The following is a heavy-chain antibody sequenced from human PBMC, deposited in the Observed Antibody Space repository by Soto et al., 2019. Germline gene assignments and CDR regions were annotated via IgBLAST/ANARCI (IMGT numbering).Heavy chain of an antibody. CDR3: ARVYCSSTSCSYYYGMDV. J-gene: IGHJ6*02. D-gene: IGHD2-2*01. CDR2: INAGNGNT. CDR1: GYTFTRSG. Sequence: ASVKVSCKASGYTFTRSGISWVRQAPGQRLEWMGWINAGNGNTKYSQKFQGRVTITRDTSASTAYMELSSLRSEDTAVYYCARVYCSSTSCSYYYGMDVWGQGTTVTVSS. V-gene: IGHV1-3*01.